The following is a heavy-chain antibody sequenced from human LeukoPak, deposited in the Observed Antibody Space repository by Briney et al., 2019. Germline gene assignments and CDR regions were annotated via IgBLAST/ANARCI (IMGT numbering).Heavy chain of an antibody. CDR2: INSDGSST. V-gene: IGHV3-74*01. J-gene: IGHJ6*02. Sequence: GGSLRLSCAASGFTFSSYWMHWVRQAPGKGLVWVSRINSDGSSTSYADSVEGRFTISRDNAKNTLYLQMNSLRAEDTAVYYCARKGNLCSSGSCYKGFGMDVWGQGTTVTVSS. CDR3: ARKGNLCSSGSCYKGFGMDV. D-gene: IGHD2-15*01. CDR1: GFTFSSYW.